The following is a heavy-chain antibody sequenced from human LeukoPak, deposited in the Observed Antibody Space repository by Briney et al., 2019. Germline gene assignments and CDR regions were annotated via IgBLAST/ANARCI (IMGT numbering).Heavy chain of an antibody. J-gene: IGHJ4*02. Sequence: GGSLRLSCAASGFTFSSYSMNWVRQAPGKGLEWVSSISSSSSYIYYADSVKGRFTISTDNAKNSLYLQMNSLRAEDTAVYYCARDYYRSGSPHYEWGQGTLVTVSS. V-gene: IGHV3-21*01. CDR3: ARDYYRSGSPHYE. CDR1: GFTFSSYS. D-gene: IGHD3-10*01. CDR2: ISSSSSYI.